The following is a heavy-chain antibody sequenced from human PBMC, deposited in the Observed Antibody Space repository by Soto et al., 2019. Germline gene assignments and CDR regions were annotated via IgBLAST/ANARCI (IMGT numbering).Heavy chain of an antibody. V-gene: IGHV1-18*04. CDR3: TRLDSTGGHNFQH. D-gene: IGHD2-8*02. J-gene: IGHJ1*01. CDR2: ISAYNGNT. CDR1: GYTFTSYA. Sequence: QVQLVQSGAEVKKPGASVKVSCKASGYTFTSYALSWVRQAPGQGLEWMGWISAYNGNTNYTQKLQGRLTLTTETSTTTAYMELRNLRSDDTAVYYCTRLDSTGGHNFQHWCQGTLVTVSS.